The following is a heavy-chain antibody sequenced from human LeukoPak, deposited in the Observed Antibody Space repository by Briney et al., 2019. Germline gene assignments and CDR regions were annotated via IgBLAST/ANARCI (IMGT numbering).Heavy chain of an antibody. Sequence: GGSLRLSCEASGFTFSTYAMSWVRQAPGKGLEWVSGMSGSGSTFYADSVKGRFTISRDTSKNSQYLQMNSLRAEDTAVYYCARATNGYLDAFDIWGQGTMVTVSS. CDR3: ARATNGYLDAFDI. D-gene: IGHD6-25*01. V-gene: IGHV3-23*01. CDR1: GFTFSTYA. J-gene: IGHJ3*02. CDR2: MSGSGST.